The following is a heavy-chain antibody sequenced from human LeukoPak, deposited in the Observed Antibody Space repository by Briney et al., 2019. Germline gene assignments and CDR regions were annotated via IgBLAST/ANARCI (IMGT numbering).Heavy chain of an antibody. J-gene: IGHJ3*01. CDR2: IYHTGST. D-gene: IGHD3-10*01. CDR1: GGSISSYY. V-gene: IGHV4-59*01. CDR3: ARDAHIRMAFDV. Sequence: SETLSLTCTVSGGSISSYYWSWIRQPPGKGLEWIGYIYHTGSTSYNPSLKGRVTISVDTSKNQFSLKLSSVTAADTAVYYCARDAHIRMAFDVWGQGTRVTVSS.